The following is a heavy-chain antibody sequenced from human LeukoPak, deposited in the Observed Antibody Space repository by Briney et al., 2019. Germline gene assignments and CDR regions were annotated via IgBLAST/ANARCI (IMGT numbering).Heavy chain of an antibody. Sequence: PSETLSLTCAVYGGSFSGYYWSWIRQPPGKGLEWIGEINHSGSTNYNPSLKSRVTISVDTSKNQFSLKLSSVTAADTAVYYCARGLQYSSSWYERGPGSASNWFDPWGQGTLVTVSS. D-gene: IGHD6-13*01. CDR3: ARGLQYSSSWYERGPGSASNWFDP. CDR1: GGSFSGYY. V-gene: IGHV4-34*01. J-gene: IGHJ5*02. CDR2: INHSGST.